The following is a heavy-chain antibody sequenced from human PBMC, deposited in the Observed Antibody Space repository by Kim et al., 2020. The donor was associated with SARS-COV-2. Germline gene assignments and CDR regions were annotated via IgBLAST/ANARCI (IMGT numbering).Heavy chain of an antibody. Sequence: GGSLRLSCAASGFTFSSYSMNWVRQAPGKGLEWVSYISSSSTIYYADSVKGRFTISRDNAKNSLYLQMNSLRDEDTAVDYCARDVLRYFERAFDIWGQGT. CDR3: ARDVLRYFERAFDI. CDR2: ISSSSTI. J-gene: IGHJ3*02. D-gene: IGHD3-9*01. V-gene: IGHV3-48*02. CDR1: GFTFSSYS.